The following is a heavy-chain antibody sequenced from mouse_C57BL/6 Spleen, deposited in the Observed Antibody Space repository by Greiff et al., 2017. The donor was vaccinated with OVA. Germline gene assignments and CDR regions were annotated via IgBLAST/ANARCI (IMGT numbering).Heavy chain of an antibody. CDR2: ISSGSSTI. D-gene: IGHD1-1*01. J-gene: IGHJ4*01. CDR3: ARISITTVVARGYAMDY. Sequence: EVQLVESGGGLVKPGGSLKLSCAASGFTFSDYGMHWVRQAPEKGLEWVAYISSGSSTIYYADTVKGRFTISRDNAKNTLFLQMTSLRSEDTAMYYCARISITTVVARGYAMDYWGQGTSVTVSS. V-gene: IGHV5-17*01. CDR1: GFTFSDYG.